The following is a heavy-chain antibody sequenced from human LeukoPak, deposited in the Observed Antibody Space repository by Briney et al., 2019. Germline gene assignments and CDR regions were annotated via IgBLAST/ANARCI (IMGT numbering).Heavy chain of an antibody. Sequence: ASVKVSCKASGYTFTSYDINWVRQATGQGLEWMGWMNPYSGNTGYAQRSQGRVTMTRNTSISTAYMELSSLRSEDTAVYFCARVKHDYSNWGDYYYYYMDVWGKGTTVTVSS. CDR1: GYTFTSYD. D-gene: IGHD4-11*01. V-gene: IGHV1-8*01. CDR3: ARVKHDYSNWGDYYYYYMDV. J-gene: IGHJ6*03. CDR2: MNPYSGNT.